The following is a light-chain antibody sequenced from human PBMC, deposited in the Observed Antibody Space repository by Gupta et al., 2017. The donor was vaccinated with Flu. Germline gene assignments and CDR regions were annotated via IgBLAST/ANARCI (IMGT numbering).Light chain of an antibody. J-gene: IGLJ2*01. CDR1: ALTNQY. V-gene: IGLV3-25*03. Sequence: GDALTNQYGYWYQQKPGQAPLLVIYKDTERSSGIPERFSGSSSGTTVTLTISGVQAEDEADYHCQSPDSSDTTHVVFGGGTKLTVL. CDR2: KDT. CDR3: QSPDSSDTTHVV.